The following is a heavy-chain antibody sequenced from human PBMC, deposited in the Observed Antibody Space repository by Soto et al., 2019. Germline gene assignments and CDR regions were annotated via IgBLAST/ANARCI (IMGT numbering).Heavy chain of an antibody. CDR1: GGSISSGGYY. CDR3: ARSAGEWELLRAYYYYGMDV. Sequence: PSETLSLTCTVSGGSISSGGYYWSWIRQYPGKGLEWIGYIYYSGSTYYNPSLKSRVTISVDTSKNQFSLKLSSVTAADTAVYYCARSAGEWELLRAYYYYGMDVWGQGTTVTVSS. V-gene: IGHV4-31*03. D-gene: IGHD1-26*01. J-gene: IGHJ6*02. CDR2: IYYSGST.